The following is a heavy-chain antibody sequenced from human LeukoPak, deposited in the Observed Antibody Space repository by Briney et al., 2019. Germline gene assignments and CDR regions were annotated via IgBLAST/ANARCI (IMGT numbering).Heavy chain of an antibody. CDR2: ISSSSSYI. J-gene: IGHJ4*02. D-gene: IGHD4-17*01. CDR3: ARPWPDYGDYYDY. Sequence: GGSLRLSCAASGFTFSSYSMNWVRQAPGKGLEWVSSISSSSSYIYYADSVKGRFTISRDNAKNPLYLQMNSLRAEDTAVYYCARPWPDYGDYYDYWGQGTLVTVSS. V-gene: IGHV3-21*01. CDR1: GFTFSSYS.